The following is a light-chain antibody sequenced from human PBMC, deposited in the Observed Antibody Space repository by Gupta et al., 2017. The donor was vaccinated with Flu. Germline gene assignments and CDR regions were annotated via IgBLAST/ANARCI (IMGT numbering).Light chain of an antibody. CDR3: AAWDDSLSGLVV. CDR2: RNN. V-gene: IGLV1-47*01. CDR1: SNIGSNY. Sequence: SNIGSNYVYWYQQLPGTAPKLLIYRNNQRPSGVPDRFSGSKSGTSASLAISGLRSEDEADYYCAAWDDSLSGLVVFGGGTKLTVL. J-gene: IGLJ2*01.